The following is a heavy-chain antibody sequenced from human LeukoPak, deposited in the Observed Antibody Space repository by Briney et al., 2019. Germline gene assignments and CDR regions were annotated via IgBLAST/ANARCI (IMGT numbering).Heavy chain of an antibody. CDR3: ARRRASIAARPDAFDI. CDR2: IYYSGST. J-gene: IGHJ3*02. CDR1: GGSFSSYY. Sequence: SETLSLTCAVYGGSFSSYYWGWIRQPPGKGLEWIGSIYYSGSTYYNPSLKSRVTISVDTSKNQFSLKLSSVTAADTAVYYCARRRASIAARPDAFDIWGQGTMVTVSS. D-gene: IGHD6-6*01. V-gene: IGHV4-39*01.